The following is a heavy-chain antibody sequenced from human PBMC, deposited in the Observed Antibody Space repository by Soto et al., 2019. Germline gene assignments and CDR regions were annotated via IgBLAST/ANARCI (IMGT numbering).Heavy chain of an antibody. V-gene: IGHV2-5*01. D-gene: IGHD6-25*01. Sequence: AGPTLVNPPQTLTLTCTFSGFSLTTRGVGVGWIRQPPGKAPEWLALIYWNDDKRYSPSLRSRLTITNGTSKNQVVLTMTDMDPVDTATYYCAHRLGSRGSFDYWGQGSLVTVSS. CDR3: AHRLGSRGSFDY. CDR1: GFSLTTRGVG. CDR2: IYWNDDK. J-gene: IGHJ4*02.